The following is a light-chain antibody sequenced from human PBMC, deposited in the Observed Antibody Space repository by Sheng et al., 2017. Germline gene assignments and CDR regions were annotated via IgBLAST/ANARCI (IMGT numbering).Light chain of an antibody. CDR2: AAS. J-gene: IGKJ2*01. CDR1: QGISSY. CDR3: QQYYSYPYT. V-gene: IGKV1-8*01. Sequence: IWMTQSPSLLSASTGDRVTITYRASQGISSYLAWYQQKPGKAPKLLIYAASTLQSGVPSRFSGSGSGTDFTLTISCLQSEDFATYYCQQYYSYPYTFGQGTKLEIK.